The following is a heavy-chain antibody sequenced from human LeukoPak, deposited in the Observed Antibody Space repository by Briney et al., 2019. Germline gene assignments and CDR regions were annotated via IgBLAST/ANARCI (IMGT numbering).Heavy chain of an antibody. V-gene: IGHV3-11*04. D-gene: IGHD2/OR15-2a*01. Sequence: PGGSLRLSCAASGLTFSDYYMSWIRQAPGKGLEWVSYISSSGSSIFYADSVKGRFTISRDNAKNSLYLQMNSLRAEDTAVYYCARGPLTVPSGIGYFDYWGQGTLVTVSS. CDR2: ISSSGSSI. J-gene: IGHJ4*02. CDR1: GLTFSDYY. CDR3: ARGPLTVPSGIGYFDY.